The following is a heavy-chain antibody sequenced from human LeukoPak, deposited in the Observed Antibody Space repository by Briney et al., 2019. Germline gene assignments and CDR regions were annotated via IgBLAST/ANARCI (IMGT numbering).Heavy chain of an antibody. J-gene: IGHJ5*02. D-gene: IGHD2-2*01. CDR3: AVLRVVGYWLDP. Sequence: PSETLSLTCAVSGASISSSDWWSWVRQPPGKGLEWIGEIYHSGSTTYNPSLKSRVTISLDKSKNQFSLRLNSVTAADTAVYYCAVLRVVGYWLDPLGPGNPGHRLL. CDR1: GASISSSDW. V-gene: IGHV4-4*02. CDR2: IYHSGST.